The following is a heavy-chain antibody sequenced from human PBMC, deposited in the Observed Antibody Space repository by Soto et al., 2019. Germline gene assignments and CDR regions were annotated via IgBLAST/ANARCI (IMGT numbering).Heavy chain of an antibody. D-gene: IGHD3-3*01. CDR2: IYPGDSDT. Sequence: GESLKISCKGSGYSFTSYWIGWVRQMPGKGLEWMGIIYPGDSDTRYSPSFQGQVTISADKSISTAYLQWSSLKASDTAMYYCARQDEFWSGYYYYYYIDVWGKGTKVTVSS. CDR1: GYSFTSYW. V-gene: IGHV5-51*01. J-gene: IGHJ6*03. CDR3: ARQDEFWSGYYYYYYIDV.